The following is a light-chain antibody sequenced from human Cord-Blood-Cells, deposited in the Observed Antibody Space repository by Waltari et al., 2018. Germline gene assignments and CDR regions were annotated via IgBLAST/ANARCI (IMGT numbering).Light chain of an antibody. CDR1: QSISSY. CDR2: AAS. V-gene: IGKV1-39*01. Sequence: IPMPQSPASRSASVAARVTITCRASQSISSYLNWYQQKPGKAPKLLIYAASSLQSGVPSRFSGSGSGTDFTLTISSLQPEDFATYYCQQSYSTPPWTFGQGTKVEIK. J-gene: IGKJ1*01. CDR3: QQSYSTPPWT.